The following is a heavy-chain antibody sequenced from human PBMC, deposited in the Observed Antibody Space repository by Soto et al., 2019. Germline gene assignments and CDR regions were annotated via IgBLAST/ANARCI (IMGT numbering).Heavy chain of an antibody. J-gene: IGHJ4*02. V-gene: IGHV3-43D*04. CDR1: GFDFEDYA. CDR2: TNSDGTDS. D-gene: IGHD3-22*01. CDR3: AKSLYYYDSSPLDH. Sequence: GGSLRLSCAAAGFDFEDYAMHWVRQVPGKGLEWVSLTNSDGTDSYYVDSVKGRFTISRDNAKTTLYLQMDRLRPEDTALYFCAKSLYYYDSSPLDHWGQGTLVTSPQ.